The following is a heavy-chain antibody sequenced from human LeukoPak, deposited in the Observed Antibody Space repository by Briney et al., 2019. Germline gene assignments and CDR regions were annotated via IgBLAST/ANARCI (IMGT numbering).Heavy chain of an antibody. CDR2: INPNSGGT. CDR1: GYTFTVYY. D-gene: IGHD6-19*01. CDR3: AREKVSGSGWYFDYFDY. J-gene: IGHJ4*02. V-gene: IGHV1-2*02. Sequence: ASVKVSCKASGYTFTVYYMHWVRQAPGQGLEWMGWINPNSGGTNYAQKFQGRVTMTRDTSISTAYMELSRLRSDDTAVYYCAREKVSGSGWYFDYFDYWGQGTLVTVSS.